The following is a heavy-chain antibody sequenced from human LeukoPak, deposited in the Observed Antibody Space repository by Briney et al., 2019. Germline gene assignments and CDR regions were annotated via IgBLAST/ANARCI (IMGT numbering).Heavy chain of an antibody. V-gene: IGHV4-59*01. D-gene: IGHD2-21*02. CDR1: GGSISSYY. CDR2: IYYSGST. J-gene: IGHJ4*02. CDR3: AREAYCGGDCYSGFDY. Sequence: SETLSLTCTVSGGSISSYYWSWIRQPPGKGLEWIGYIYYSGSTNYNPSLKSRVTISVDTSKNQFSLKLTSVTAADTAVYYCAREAYCGGDCYSGFDYWGQGTLVTVSS.